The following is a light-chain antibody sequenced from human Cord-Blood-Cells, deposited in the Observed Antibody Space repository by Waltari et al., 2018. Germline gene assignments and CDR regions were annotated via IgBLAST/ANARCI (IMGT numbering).Light chain of an antibody. J-gene: IGLJ2*01. Sequence: QSALTQPASVSRSPGQSITISCTATSSDAGGYNYVPWYQQHPGKAPKLMIYEVSNRPSGVSNRFSGSKSGNTASLTISGLQAEDEADYYCSSYTSSSTYVVFGGGTKLTVL. CDR2: EVS. V-gene: IGLV2-14*01. CDR1: SSDAGGYNY. CDR3: SSYTSSSTYVV.